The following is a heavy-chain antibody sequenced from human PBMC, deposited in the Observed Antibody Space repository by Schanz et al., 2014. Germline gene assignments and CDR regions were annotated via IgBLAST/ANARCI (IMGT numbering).Heavy chain of an antibody. CDR1: GYTFTSHG. CDR3: ARGTMPGTFDI. J-gene: IGHJ3*02. D-gene: IGHD2-2*01. Sequence: QVQLVQSGAEVKKPGASVKVSCKASGYTFTSHGISWVRQAPGQGLEWMGRIIPILGIANYAQQCQGRVTFTADKTTSTAYMELSSLRYEDTALYYCARGTMPGTFDIWGQGTMVTVSS. CDR2: IIPILGIA. V-gene: IGHV1-69*09.